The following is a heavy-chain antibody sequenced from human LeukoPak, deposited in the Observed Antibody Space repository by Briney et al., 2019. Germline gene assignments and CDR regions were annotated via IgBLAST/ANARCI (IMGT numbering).Heavy chain of an antibody. CDR2: MYYSGST. J-gene: IGHJ6*03. Sequence: SETLSLTCTVSGGSLCSTSYYWGWIRQPPGKGLEWIGTMYYSGSTYYNPSLKSRVTISVDRSKNQFSLKVGSVTAADTAVYYCARHSPDYYDSSGYRYYYYYMDVWGKGTTVTVSS. CDR3: ARHSPDYYDSSGYRYYYYYMDV. D-gene: IGHD3-22*01. CDR1: GGSLCSTSYY. V-gene: IGHV4-39*01.